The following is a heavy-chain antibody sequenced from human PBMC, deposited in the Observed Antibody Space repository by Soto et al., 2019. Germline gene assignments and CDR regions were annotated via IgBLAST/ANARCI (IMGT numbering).Heavy chain of an antibody. J-gene: IGHJ4*01. CDR3: AKNEYYGSGSYYFDS. V-gene: IGHV3-23*01. Sequence: GGSLRLSCAASGFPFSSYAMSWVRQAPGKGLEWVSSISGGGVYHADSVKGRFTISRDNSKNTLYLQMNSLRAEDTAVYYCAKNEYYGSGSYYFDSWGQGTLVTVSS. D-gene: IGHD3-10*01. CDR1: GFPFSSYA. CDR2: ISGGGV.